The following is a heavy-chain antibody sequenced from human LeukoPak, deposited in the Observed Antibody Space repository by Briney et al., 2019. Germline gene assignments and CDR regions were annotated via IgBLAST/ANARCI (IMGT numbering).Heavy chain of an antibody. CDR1: GFTFSNYW. V-gene: IGHV3-53*01. Sequence: GGSLRLSCAASGFTFSNYWIHWVRQAPGKGLEWVSVIYSGGSTYYADSVKGRFTISRDNSKNTLYLQMNSLRAEDTAVYYCARTSVFYYGMDVWGQGTTVTVSS. CDR2: IYSGGST. CDR3: ARTSVFYYGMDV. J-gene: IGHJ6*02.